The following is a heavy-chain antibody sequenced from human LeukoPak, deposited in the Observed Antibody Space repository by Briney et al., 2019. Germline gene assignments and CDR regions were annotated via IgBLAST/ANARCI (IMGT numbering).Heavy chain of an antibody. CDR1: GFTFSSYW. CDR3: AKGINSGSYYDY. CDR2: IKQDGSEK. Sequence: QTGGSLRLSCAAPGFTFSSYWMSCVRQAPGKGLEWVANIKQDGSEKYYVDSVKGRFTISRDNAKNSLYLQLNSLRAEDTAVYYCAKGINSGSYYDYWGQGTLVTVSS. J-gene: IGHJ4*02. D-gene: IGHD1-26*01. V-gene: IGHV3-7*01.